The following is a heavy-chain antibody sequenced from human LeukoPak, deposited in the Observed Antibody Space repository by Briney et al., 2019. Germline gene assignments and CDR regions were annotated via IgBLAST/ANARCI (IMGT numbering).Heavy chain of an antibody. V-gene: IGHV4-4*09. CDR3: ARGLRAMVRASPFDY. Sequence: SETLSLTCTVSGGSISSYYWSWIRQPPGKGLEWIGYIYTSGSTNYNPSLKSRVTISVDTSKNQFSLKLSSVTAADTAVYYCARGLRAMVRASPFDYWGQGTLVTVSS. CDR1: GGSISSYY. D-gene: IGHD3-10*01. CDR2: IYTSGST. J-gene: IGHJ4*02.